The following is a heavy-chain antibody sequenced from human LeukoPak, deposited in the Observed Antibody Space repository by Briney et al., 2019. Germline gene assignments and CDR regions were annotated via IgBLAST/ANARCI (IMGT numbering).Heavy chain of an antibody. CDR3: AREIPGGAVTLDY. CDR2: IKQDGSEK. CDR1: GFTFSSYW. Sequence: GGSLRLSCAASGFTFSSYWMSWVRQAPGKGLEWVANIKQDGSEKYYVDSVKGRFTISRDNAKNSLYLQMNSLRAEDSAVYYCAREIPGGAVTLDYWGQGTLVTVSS. J-gene: IGHJ4*02. D-gene: IGHD1-26*01. V-gene: IGHV3-7*01.